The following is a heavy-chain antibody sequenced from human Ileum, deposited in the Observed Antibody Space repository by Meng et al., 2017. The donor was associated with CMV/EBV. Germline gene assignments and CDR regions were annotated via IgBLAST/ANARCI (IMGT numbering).Heavy chain of an antibody. CDR1: GGSISNYY. J-gene: IGHJ4*02. D-gene: IGHD3-10*01. Sequence: QLQLQDSGPGLVKTSETLSLTCYVFGGSISNYYWSWIRQPAGKGLEWIAHIYTSGTTNYNPSLKSRVTMSVDTSRNQFSLKLTSVTAADTAVYYCARNYGSGNWNFFHYWGQGTLVTVSS. CDR2: IYTSGTT. V-gene: IGHV4-4*07. CDR3: ARNYGSGNWNFFHY.